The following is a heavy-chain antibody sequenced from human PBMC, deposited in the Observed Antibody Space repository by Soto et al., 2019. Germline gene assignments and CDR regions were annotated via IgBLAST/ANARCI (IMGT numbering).Heavy chain of an antibody. J-gene: IGHJ3*02. CDR3: TTAQSSSSFDGFDM. Sequence: GGSLRLSCAASGFTFSNAWMTWVRQAPGKGLEWVGRIKSRIDGGTTDYAAPVKGRFTISRDDLKTTLYLQMNSLKTEDTAVYYCTTAQSSSSFDGFDMRGQGTMVTVSS. CDR2: IKSRIDGGTT. V-gene: IGHV3-15*01. CDR1: GFTFSNAW. D-gene: IGHD6-6*01.